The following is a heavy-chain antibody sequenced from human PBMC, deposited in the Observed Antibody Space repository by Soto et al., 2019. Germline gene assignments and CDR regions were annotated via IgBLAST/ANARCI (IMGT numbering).Heavy chain of an antibody. CDR1: GGSVSSGSYY. D-gene: IGHD6-6*01. Sequence: PSETLSLTCTVSGGSVSSGSYYWSWIRQPPGKGLEWIGYIYYSGSTNYNPSLKSRVTISVDTSKNQFSLKLSSVTAADTAVYYCARFRTYSNSPVRYFDYWGQGNLVTVSS. CDR3: ARFRTYSNSPVRYFDY. J-gene: IGHJ4*02. V-gene: IGHV4-61*01. CDR2: IYYSGST.